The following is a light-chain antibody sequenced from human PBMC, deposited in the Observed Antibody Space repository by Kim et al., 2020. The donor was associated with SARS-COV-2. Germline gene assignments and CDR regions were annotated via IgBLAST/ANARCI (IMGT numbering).Light chain of an antibody. CDR2: QDT. Sequence: SYELTQPPSVSVSPGQTASITCSGDRLGDKYVCWYQQKPGQSPVLVLYQDTKRPSGIPERFSGSNSGDTATLTISGTQAMDEADYYCQAWDSNTVIFGGG. CDR1: RLGDKY. CDR3: QAWDSNTVI. V-gene: IGLV3-1*01. J-gene: IGLJ2*01.